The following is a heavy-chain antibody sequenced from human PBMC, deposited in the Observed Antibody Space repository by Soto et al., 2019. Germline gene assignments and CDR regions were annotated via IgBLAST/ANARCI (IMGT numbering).Heavy chain of an antibody. Sequence: PPETLSLTCTVSGGSINTGDYYWTWIRQPRGKGLEWIGYIYYSGTTYYNPSLKSRVSSSLDTSKNHFSLRLTSVTAADTAVYYCARGVDFEGFSPYGMDVWGQGTTVTVSS. J-gene: IGHJ6*02. CDR2: IYYSGTT. CDR3: ARGVDFEGFSPYGMDV. V-gene: IGHV4-30-4*01. CDR1: GGSINTGDYY. D-gene: IGHD3-3*01.